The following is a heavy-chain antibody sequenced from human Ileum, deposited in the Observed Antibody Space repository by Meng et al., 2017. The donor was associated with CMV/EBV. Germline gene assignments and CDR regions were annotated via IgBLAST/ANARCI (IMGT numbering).Heavy chain of an antibody. V-gene: IGHV1-3*01. J-gene: IGHJ4*02. CDR1: GYTFSSKT. CDR2: INGGTGKK. Sequence: SCRASGYTFSSKTMHWVRQAPGQGLEWMGWINGGTGKKKYSQKFQGRVSFTMDTSASTGYMELSSLTFEDTAVFYCAKETNVYGSLDYWGQGTLVTVSS. CDR3: AKETNVYGSLDY. D-gene: IGHD3-10*01.